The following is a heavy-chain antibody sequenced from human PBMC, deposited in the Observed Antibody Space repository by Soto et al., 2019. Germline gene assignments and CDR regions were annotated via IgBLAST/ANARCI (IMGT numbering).Heavy chain of an antibody. CDR3: ARDNGYYYGSGSYSYAFDI. CDR1: GYSITSYG. J-gene: IGHJ3*02. Sequence: ASVKVSWKASGYSITSYGISWVRQAPGQGLEWMGWISAYNGNTNYAQKLQGRVTMTTDTSTSTAYMELRSLRSDDTAVYYCARDNGYYYGSGSYSYAFDIWGQGTMVTVS. CDR2: ISAYNGNT. V-gene: IGHV1-18*01. D-gene: IGHD3-10*01.